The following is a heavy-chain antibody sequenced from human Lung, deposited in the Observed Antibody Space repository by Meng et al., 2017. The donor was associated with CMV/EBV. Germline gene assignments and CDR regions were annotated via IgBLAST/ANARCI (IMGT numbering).Heavy chain of an antibody. CDR3: ATQESRDGHNPY. D-gene: IGHD5-24*01. Sequence: KRQESGPGLVKPSGTLSLTCVVSGGSISSSYWWTWVRQSPGKGLEWIGEMYHSGTTNYNPSLKSRVTISMGKSNNQLSLKLNSVTAADTAVYYCATQESRDGHNPYWGQGTLVTVSS. CDR2: MYHSGTT. J-gene: IGHJ4*02. CDR1: GGSISSSYW. V-gene: IGHV4-4*02.